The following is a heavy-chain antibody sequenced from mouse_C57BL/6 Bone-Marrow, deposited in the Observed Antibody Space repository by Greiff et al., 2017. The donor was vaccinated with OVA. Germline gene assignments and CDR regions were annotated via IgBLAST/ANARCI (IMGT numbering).Heavy chain of an antibody. Sequence: VKLQESGAELVRPGTSVKMSCKASGYTFTNYWIGWAKQRPGHGLEWIGDIYPGGGYTNYNEKFKGKATLTADKSSSTAYMQFSSLTSEDSAIYYCARYYYGSSYALWYFDVWGTGTTVTVSS. CDR1: GYTFTNYW. D-gene: IGHD1-1*01. CDR2: IYPGGGYT. V-gene: IGHV1-63*01. CDR3: ARYYYGSSYALWYFDV. J-gene: IGHJ1*03.